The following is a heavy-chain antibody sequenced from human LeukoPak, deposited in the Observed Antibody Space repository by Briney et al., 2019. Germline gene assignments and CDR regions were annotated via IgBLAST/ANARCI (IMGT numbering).Heavy chain of an antibody. CDR3: ARSIAVTGKNWLDP. J-gene: IGHJ5*02. Sequence: RASETLSLTCTVSGDSISSGSYYWSWIRQPAGKGPEWIGHIHTSGSTKYNPSLKSRVTIYLDTSEHQSSLGLNPVTAADTAVYYCARSIAVTGKNWLDPWGQGTLVTVSS. D-gene: IGHD6-13*01. CDR2: IHTSGST. CDR1: GDSISSGSYY. V-gene: IGHV4-61*09.